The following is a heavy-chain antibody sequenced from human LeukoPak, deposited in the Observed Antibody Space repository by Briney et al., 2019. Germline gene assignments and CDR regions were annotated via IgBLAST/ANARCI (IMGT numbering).Heavy chain of an antibody. CDR3: AKDHENNIGTLAH. V-gene: IGHV3-30*18. Sequence: GGSLRLSCAASGFTFSTYGMHWVRQAPGKGLEWVAVISLDGSTNYYADSVKGRFTTSRDNSKNTLYLQMNNLRVEDTAVYYCAKDHENNIGTLAHWGQGTLVTVSS. CDR2: ISLDGSTN. CDR1: GFTFSTYG. D-gene: IGHD2/OR15-2a*01. J-gene: IGHJ4*02.